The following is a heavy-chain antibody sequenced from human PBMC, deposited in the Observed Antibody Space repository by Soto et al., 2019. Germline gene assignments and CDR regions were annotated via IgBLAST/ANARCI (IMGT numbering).Heavy chain of an antibody. V-gene: IGHV3-23*01. D-gene: IGHD2-2*01. J-gene: IGHJ6*03. CDR3: AKDLGVVVPAALPYYYYYMDV. CDR1: GFTFSSYA. CDR2: SSGSGVSI. Sequence: EVQLLESGGGLVQPGGSLRLSCAASGFTFSSYAMSWVRQAPGKGLEWVSGSSGSGVSIYYADSVKGRFTISRDNSKNTLYLQMNILRAEDTAVYYCAKDLGVVVPAALPYYYYYMDVWGKGTTVNVSS.